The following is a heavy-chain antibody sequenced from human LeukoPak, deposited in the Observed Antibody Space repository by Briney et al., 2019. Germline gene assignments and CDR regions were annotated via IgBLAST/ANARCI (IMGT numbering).Heavy chain of an antibody. V-gene: IGHV5-51*01. CDR2: IYPGDSDT. CDR3: ARCYGDRYYYYGMDV. J-gene: IGHJ6*04. D-gene: IGHD4-17*01. Sequence: GESLKISRKGSGYRFTSYWIAWVRQMPGKGLEWMGIIYPGDSDTRYSPSFQGQVTISAAKSISTAYLQSSRLKASDTAMYYCARCYGDRYYYYGMDVWGKGTTVTVSS. CDR1: GYRFTSYW.